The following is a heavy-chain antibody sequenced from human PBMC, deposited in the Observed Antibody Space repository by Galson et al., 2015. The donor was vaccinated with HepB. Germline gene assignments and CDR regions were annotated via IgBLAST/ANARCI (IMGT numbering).Heavy chain of an antibody. D-gene: IGHD6-19*01. V-gene: IGHV4-59*08. J-gene: IGHJ4*02. CDR3: ARHGRGLGWPTSFGY. CDR2: IYYSGTT. Sequence: LSLTCTVSGGSFSDYYWSWIRQSPGKGLEWIGYIYYSGTTSYNPSLKGRIAISLDTSQNQFSLKMRSVTAADTAVYYCARHGRGLGWPTSFGYWGQGTLVSVSS. CDR1: GGSFSDYY.